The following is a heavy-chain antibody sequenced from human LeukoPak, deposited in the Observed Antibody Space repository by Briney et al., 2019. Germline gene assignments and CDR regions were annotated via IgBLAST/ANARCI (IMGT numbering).Heavy chain of an antibody. CDR1: GFTFGDYA. Sequence: PGGSLRLSCTASGFTFGDYAMSWVRQAPGKGLEWVAFIRYDGSNKYYADSVKGRFTISRDNSKNTLYLQMNSLRAEDTAVYYCAKDITTKVIAAGGYWGQGTLVTVSS. V-gene: IGHV3-30*02. CDR2: IRYDGSNK. CDR3: AKDITTKVIAAGGY. J-gene: IGHJ4*02. D-gene: IGHD6-13*01.